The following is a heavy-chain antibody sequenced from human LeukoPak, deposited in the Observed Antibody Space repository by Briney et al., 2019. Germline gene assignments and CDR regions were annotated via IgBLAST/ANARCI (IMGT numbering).Heavy chain of an antibody. CDR3: ARGRPHGNDY. Sequence: GGSLRLSCAASGFTFSSYWMNWVRQAPGKGLVWVSRIASDGSSTTYADSVKGRFSISRDNAKNTLYLQMNSLRVEDTAEYYCARGRPHGNDYWGQGTLVTVSS. J-gene: IGHJ4*02. CDR1: GFTFSSYW. CDR2: IASDGSST. D-gene: IGHD4-23*01. V-gene: IGHV3-74*01.